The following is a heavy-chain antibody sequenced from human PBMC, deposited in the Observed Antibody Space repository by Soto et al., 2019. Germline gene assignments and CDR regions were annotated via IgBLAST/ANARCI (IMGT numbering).Heavy chain of an antibody. CDR2: INRDGSST. D-gene: IGHD2-2*01. V-gene: IGHV3-74*01. CDR1: GFSFSSHW. J-gene: IGHJ4*02. Sequence: EVQLVEAGGGLVQPGGSLRLSCAASGFSFSSHWMHWILQAPEKGLVWVSHINRDGSSTAYADSVKGRFTISRDNAKNTLYLQMDSLRADDTAVYYCAKTPISYCSSTSCYRYFDYWGRGTLVTVSS. CDR3: AKTPISYCSSTSCYRYFDY.